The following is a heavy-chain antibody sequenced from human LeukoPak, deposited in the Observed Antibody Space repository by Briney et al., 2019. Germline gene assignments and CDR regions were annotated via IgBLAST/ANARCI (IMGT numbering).Heavy chain of an antibody. CDR1: GLTFSSSW. Sequence: PGGPLRLSCAASGLTFSSSWMNWVRKAAGKGLEWVSHVSTDGSTTAFAASVKGRFTISRDNAKNTVYLQMNSLRAEDTAVYYCARSIGYGASWGQGTLVTVSS. J-gene: IGHJ5*02. D-gene: IGHD5-18*01. CDR3: ARSIGYGAS. CDR2: VSTDGSTT. V-gene: IGHV3-74*01.